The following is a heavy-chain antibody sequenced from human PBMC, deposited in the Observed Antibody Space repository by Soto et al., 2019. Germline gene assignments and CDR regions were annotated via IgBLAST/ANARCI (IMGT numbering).Heavy chain of an antibody. D-gene: IGHD5-18*01. Sequence: ASVKVSCKASGYTFTSYDINWVRQATGQGLEWVGWMNPNSGNTGYAQKFQGRVTMTRNTSISTAYMELSSLRSEDTAVYYCARGRVQLWTEAYYYYYGMDVWGQGTTVTVSS. CDR1: GYTFTSYD. V-gene: IGHV1-8*01. CDR2: MNPNSGNT. CDR3: ARGRVQLWTEAYYYYYGMDV. J-gene: IGHJ6*02.